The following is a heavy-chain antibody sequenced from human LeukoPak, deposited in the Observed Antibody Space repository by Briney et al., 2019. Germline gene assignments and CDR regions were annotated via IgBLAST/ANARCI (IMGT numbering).Heavy chain of an antibody. D-gene: IGHD1-26*01. V-gene: IGHV1-69*05. J-gene: IGHJ3*02. CDR1: GGTFSSYA. CDR3: ARAWEGGVGGSYYVHAFDI. CDR2: IIPIFGTA. Sequence: ASVKVSCKASGGTFSSYAISWVRQAPGQGLEWMGRIIPIFGTANYAQKFQGRVTITTDESTSTAYMELSSLRSEDTAVYYCARAWEGGVGGSYYVHAFDIWGQGTMVTVSS.